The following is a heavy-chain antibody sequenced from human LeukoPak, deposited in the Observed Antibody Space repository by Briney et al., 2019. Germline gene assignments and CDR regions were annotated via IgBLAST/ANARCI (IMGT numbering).Heavy chain of an antibody. CDR2: INPNSGGT. D-gene: IGHD4-17*01. CDR1: GYTFTGYY. J-gene: IGHJ6*02. CDR3: ARGTTEESMDV. V-gene: IGHV1-2*02. Sequence: SVKVSCKASGYTFTGYYMHWVRQAPGQGLEWMGWINPNSGGTNYAQKFQGRVTMTRDTSTSTVYMELSSLRSEDTAVYYCARGTTEESMDVWAKGPRSPSP.